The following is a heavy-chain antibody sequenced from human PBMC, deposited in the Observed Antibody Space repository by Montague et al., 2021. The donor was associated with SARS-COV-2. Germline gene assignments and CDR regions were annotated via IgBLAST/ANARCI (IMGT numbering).Heavy chain of an antibody. V-gene: IGHV4-4*07. CDR3: ARQYIGYNRRFDY. D-gene: IGHD5-12*01. Sequence: SETLSLTCTVSGSISGYYWTWIRQSAGKGLEWIGRISSRGGIDYNASLKSRLTMSLDTSKIQLSLKLSSVTAADTAVYYCARQYIGYNRRFDYWGQGALVTVSP. J-gene: IGHJ4*02. CDR2: ISSRGGI. CDR1: GSISGYY.